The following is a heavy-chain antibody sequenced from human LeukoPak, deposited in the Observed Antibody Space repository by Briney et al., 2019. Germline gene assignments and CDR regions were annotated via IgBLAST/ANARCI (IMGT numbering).Heavy chain of an antibody. V-gene: IGHV3-23*01. CDR3: TRTEYKTVDYFDY. CDR1: GFSFSSYA. Sequence: GGSLRLSCAASGFSFSSYAMSWVRQAPGKGLEWVSAISGTGGSAYCADSVKGRFTISRDNSKNTLYLQMNSLRGEDTAVYFCTRTEYKTVDYFDYWGQGTLVTVSS. D-gene: IGHD4-23*01. CDR2: ISGTGGSA. J-gene: IGHJ4*02.